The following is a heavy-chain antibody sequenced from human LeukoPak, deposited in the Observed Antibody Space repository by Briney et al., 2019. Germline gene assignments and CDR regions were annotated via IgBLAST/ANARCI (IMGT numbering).Heavy chain of an antibody. D-gene: IGHD6-13*01. CDR1: GFTFSSYG. CDR2: ISYDGSNK. V-gene: IGHV3-30*18. CDR3: AKDVIAAADTEGFDY. J-gene: IGHJ4*01. Sequence: GGSLRLSCAASGFTFSSYGMHWVRQAPGKGLEWVAVISYDGSNKYYADSVKGRFTISRDNSKNTLYLQMNSLRAEDTAVYYCAKDVIAAADTEGFDYWGQEPWSPSPQ.